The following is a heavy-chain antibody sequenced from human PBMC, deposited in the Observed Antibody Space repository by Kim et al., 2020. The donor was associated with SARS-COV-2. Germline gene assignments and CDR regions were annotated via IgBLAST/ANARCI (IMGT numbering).Heavy chain of an antibody. CDR1: GYSISSSNW. Sequence: SETLSLTCAVSGYSISSSNWWSWIRQPPGKGLEWIGYIYYSGSTYYNPSLKSRVTMSVDTSKNQFSLKLSSVTAVDTAVYYCARWIAAAGSDYFDYWGQGTLVTVSS. D-gene: IGHD6-13*01. V-gene: IGHV4-28*01. CDR3: ARWIAAAGSDYFDY. CDR2: IYYSGST. J-gene: IGHJ4*02.